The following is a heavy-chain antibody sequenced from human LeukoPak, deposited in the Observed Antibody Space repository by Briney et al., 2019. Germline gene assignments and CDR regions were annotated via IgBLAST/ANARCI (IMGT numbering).Heavy chain of an antibody. CDR1: GFTFSSYW. CDR3: ARLGYCSGGSCYSSYYFDY. Sequence: GGSLRLSCAASGFTFSSYWMSWVRQAPGKGLEWVASIKQDGSGKYYVDSVKGRFTISRDNAKNSLYLQMNSLRAEDTAVYYCARLGYCSGGSCYSSYYFDYWGQGTLVTVSS. V-gene: IGHV3-7*01. J-gene: IGHJ4*02. CDR2: IKQDGSGK. D-gene: IGHD2-15*01.